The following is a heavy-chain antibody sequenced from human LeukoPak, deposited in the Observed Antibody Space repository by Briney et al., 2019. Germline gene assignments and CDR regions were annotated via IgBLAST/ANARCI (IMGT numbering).Heavy chain of an antibody. CDR1: GYTFTSYG. Sequence: ASVKVSCKASGYTFTSYGISWVRQAPGQGLGWMGWISAYNGNTNYAQKLQGRVTMTTDTSTSTAYMELRSLRSDDTAVYYCARDEYYYGSGSYYKGAVLDYWGQGTLVTVSS. CDR2: ISAYNGNT. CDR3: ARDEYYYGSGSYYKGAVLDY. J-gene: IGHJ4*02. D-gene: IGHD3-10*01. V-gene: IGHV1-18*01.